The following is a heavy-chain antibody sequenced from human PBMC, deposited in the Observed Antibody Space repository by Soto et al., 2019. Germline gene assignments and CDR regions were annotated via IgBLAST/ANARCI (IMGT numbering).Heavy chain of an antibody. V-gene: IGHV1-18*04. J-gene: IGHJ2*01. D-gene: IGHD5-18*01. CDR1: GYTFTSYG. Sequence: QVQLVQSGAEVKKPGASVKVSCKASGYTFTSYGITWVRQAPGQGLEWMGWISVYNGNTNFAQKLQGRGTMTTDTSTSTAYMELWRLTSDDTAVYYCARGYSYGSFWYFDLWGRGTLVTVSS. CDR2: ISVYNGNT. CDR3: ARGYSYGSFWYFDL.